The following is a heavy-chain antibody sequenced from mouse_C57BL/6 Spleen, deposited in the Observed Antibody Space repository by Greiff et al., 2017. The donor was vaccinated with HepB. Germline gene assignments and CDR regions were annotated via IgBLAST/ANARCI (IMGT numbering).Heavy chain of an antibody. D-gene: IGHD2-4*01. CDR2: ISSGGSYT. Sequence: DVQLVESGGDLVKPGGSLKLSCAASGFTFSSYGMSWVRLTPDKRLEWVASISSGGSYTYYPDSGKGRFTISKDNAKNTLYLQMSSLKSEDTAMYYCAGLSYDYFDYWGQGTTLTVS. CDR3: AGLSYDYFDY. J-gene: IGHJ2*01. V-gene: IGHV5-6*01. CDR1: GFTFSSYG.